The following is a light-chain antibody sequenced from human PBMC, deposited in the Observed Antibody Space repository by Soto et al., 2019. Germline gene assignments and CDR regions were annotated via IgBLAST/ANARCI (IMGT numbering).Light chain of an antibody. V-gene: IGLV2-14*01. CDR1: NNDVGGHMY. J-gene: IGLJ2*01. CDR2: EID. Sequence: QSALTQPASVSGSPGQSITISCTGTNNDVGGHMYVSWYQHQAGKVPKLIIYEIDNRPSGVSDRFSGSKSGNTASLTISGLQAEDEAAYYCGTWDSSLSIVVFGGGTKLTVL. CDR3: GTWDSSLSIVV.